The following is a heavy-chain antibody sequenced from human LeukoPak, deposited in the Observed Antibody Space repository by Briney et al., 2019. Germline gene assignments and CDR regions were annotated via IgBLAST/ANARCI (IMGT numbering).Heavy chain of an antibody. D-gene: IGHD6-6*01. V-gene: IGHV4-4*07. J-gene: IGHJ6*03. CDR1: GGSISSYY. Sequence: KPSETLSLTCTVSGGSISSYYWSWIRQPAGKGLEWIGRIYTSGSTNYNPSLKSRVTMSVDTSKNQFSLKLSSVTAADTAVYYCARGWYSSSPPPYYYYYYMDVWGKGTTVTVSS. CDR2: IYTSGST. CDR3: ARGWYSSSPPPYYYYYYMDV.